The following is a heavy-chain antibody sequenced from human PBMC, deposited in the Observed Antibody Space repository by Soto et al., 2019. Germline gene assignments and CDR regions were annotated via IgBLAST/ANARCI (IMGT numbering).Heavy chain of an antibody. D-gene: IGHD3-22*01. J-gene: IGHJ6*02. CDR3: AKGDYYDSSGYSHGMDV. Sequence: GGSLRLSCAASGFTFDDYTMHWVRQAPGKGLEWVSLISWDGGSTYYADSVKGRFTISRDNSKNSLYLQMNSLRTEDTAVYYCAKGDYYDSSGYSHGMDVWGQGTTVTVSS. CDR2: ISWDGGST. CDR1: GFTFDDYT. V-gene: IGHV3-43*01.